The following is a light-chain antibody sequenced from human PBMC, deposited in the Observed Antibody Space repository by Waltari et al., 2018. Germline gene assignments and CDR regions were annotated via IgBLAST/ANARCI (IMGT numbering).Light chain of an antibody. V-gene: IGKV3-20*01. J-gene: IGKJ1*01. CDR2: AAS. CDR3: QNHERLPAM. CDR1: QSISRY. Sequence: EIVLTQSPGTLSLSPGERATLSCRASQSISRYLAWYQQKPGQAPRLLIYAASSRAIGIPDRFSGSGSGTDFSLTISRLEPEDFAVYYCQNHERLPAMFGQGTKVEIK.